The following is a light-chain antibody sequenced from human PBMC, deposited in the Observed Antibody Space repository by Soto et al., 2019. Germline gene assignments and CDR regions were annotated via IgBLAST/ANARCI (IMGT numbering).Light chain of an antibody. V-gene: IGKV3-20*01. Sequence: EIVLTQSPATLSLSPGERATLSCRASQSVSSYLAWYQQKPGQAPRLLMYAASTRATGIPDRFSGSGSATDFTLTISRLEPEDSAVYYCQHYDSSPPYTFGQGTRLEIK. CDR3: QHYDSSPPYT. CDR1: QSVSSY. CDR2: AAS. J-gene: IGKJ5*01.